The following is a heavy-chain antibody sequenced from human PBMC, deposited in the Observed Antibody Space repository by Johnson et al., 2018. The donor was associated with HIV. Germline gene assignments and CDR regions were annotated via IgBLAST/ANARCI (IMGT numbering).Heavy chain of an antibody. CDR1: GFTFSSYG. Sequence: QMQLVESGGGVVQPGRSLRLSCAASGFTFSSYGMHWVRQAPGKGLEWVAVIWYDGSNKYYADSVKGRFTISRDNSKNTLYLQMNSLRAEDTAVYYCARNHITMVQMTSHDVFDIWGQGTMVTVSS. CDR3: ARNHITMVQMTSHDVFDI. D-gene: IGHD3-10*01. J-gene: IGHJ3*02. CDR2: IWYDGSNK. V-gene: IGHV3-33*01.